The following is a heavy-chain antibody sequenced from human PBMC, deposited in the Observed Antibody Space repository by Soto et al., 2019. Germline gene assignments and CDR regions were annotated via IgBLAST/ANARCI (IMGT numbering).Heavy chain of an antibody. CDR2: ISSNGGST. V-gene: IGHV3-64*01. Sequence: EVQLVESGGGLVQRGGSLRLSCAASGFTFSSYSMHWVRQAPGKGLEYVSAISSNGGSTYYANSVKGRFTISRDNSKNTLYLQMGSLRAEDMAVYYCARLHYYDSSGYYDYWGQGTLVTVSS. CDR1: GFTFSSYS. J-gene: IGHJ4*02. D-gene: IGHD3-22*01. CDR3: ARLHYYDSSGYYDY.